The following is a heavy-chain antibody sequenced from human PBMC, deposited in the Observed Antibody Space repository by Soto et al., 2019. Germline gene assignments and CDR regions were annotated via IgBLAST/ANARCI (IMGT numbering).Heavy chain of an antibody. J-gene: IGHJ4*02. V-gene: IGHV4-61*01. CDR2: IYYSGST. Sequence: QVQLQESGPGLVKPSETLSLTCTVSGGSVSSGSYYWSWIRQPPGKGLEWIGYIYYSGSTNYNPSLKXXVXIXXDTSKNQFSLKLSSVTAADTAVYYCARDSSGFIDYWGQGTLVTVSS. CDR3: ARDSSGFIDY. D-gene: IGHD3-22*01. CDR1: GGSVSSGSYY.